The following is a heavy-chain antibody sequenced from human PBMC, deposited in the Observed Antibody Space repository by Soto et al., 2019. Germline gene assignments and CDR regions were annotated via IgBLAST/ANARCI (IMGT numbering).Heavy chain of an antibody. CDR3: VKDALLWFGELIWGGDFDY. CDR2: ISSNGGST. V-gene: IGHV3-64D*08. Sequence: GGSLRLSCSASGFTFSSYAMHWVRQAPGKGLEYVSAISSNGGSTYYADSVKGRFTISRDNSKNTLYLQMSSLRAEDTAVYYCVKDALLWFGELIWGGDFDYWGQGTLVTVSS. D-gene: IGHD3-10*01. J-gene: IGHJ4*02. CDR1: GFTFSSYA.